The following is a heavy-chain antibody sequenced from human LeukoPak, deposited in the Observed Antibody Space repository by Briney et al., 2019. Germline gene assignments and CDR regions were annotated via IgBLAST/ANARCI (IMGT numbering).Heavy chain of an antibody. D-gene: IGHD3-22*01. CDR1: GGSISSSSYY. CDR2: IYYSVST. Sequence: PSETLSLTCTVSGGSISSSSYYWGWIRQPPGKGLEWIGSIYYSVSTYYNPSLKSRVTISVDTSKNQFSLKLSSVTAADTAVYYCASSSGRDSSGYTFDYWGQGTLVTVSS. V-gene: IGHV4-39*01. CDR3: ASSSGRDSSGYTFDY. J-gene: IGHJ4*02.